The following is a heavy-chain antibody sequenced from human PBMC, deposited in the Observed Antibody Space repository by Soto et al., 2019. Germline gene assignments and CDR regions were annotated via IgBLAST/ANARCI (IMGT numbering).Heavy chain of an antibody. D-gene: IGHD2-2*01. CDR2: IRKDGSVE. CDR1: GFTFSSSW. V-gene: IGHV3-7*01. CDR3: ARDVSPADGDRFYDAFDI. Sequence: EVQLVESGGDLVQPGGSLRLSCAASGFTFSSSWMTWVRQTPGRGLEWVANIRKDGSVEHYADSVKGRFTISGDNAKNSLYLQLTNLSAEDRAVYFCARDVSPADGDRFYDAFDICGQGTVVTVAS. J-gene: IGHJ3*02.